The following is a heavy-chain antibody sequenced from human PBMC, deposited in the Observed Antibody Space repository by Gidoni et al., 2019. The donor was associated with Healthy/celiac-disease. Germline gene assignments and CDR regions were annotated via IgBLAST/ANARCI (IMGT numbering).Heavy chain of an antibody. CDR3: ANIPPGYSYGFDGMDV. Sequence: EVQLLESGGGLVQPGGSLRLSCAASGFTFSSYAMSWVRQAPGKGLEWVSAISGSGGSTYYADSVKGRFTISRDNSKNTLYLQMNSLRAEDTAVYYCANIPPGYSYGFDGMDVWGQGTTVTVSS. V-gene: IGHV3-23*01. D-gene: IGHD5-18*01. CDR2: ISGSGGST. J-gene: IGHJ6*02. CDR1: GFTFSSYA.